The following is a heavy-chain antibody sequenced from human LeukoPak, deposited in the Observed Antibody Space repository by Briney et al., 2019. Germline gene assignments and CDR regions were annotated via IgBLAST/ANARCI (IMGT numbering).Heavy chain of an antibody. V-gene: IGHV4-39*01. D-gene: IGHD3-9*01. J-gene: IGHJ4*02. CDR2: IFSSGST. CDR1: GGSVSSSQNY. Sequence: PSETLSLTCVVSGGSVSSSQNYWGWIRQPPGKGLEWAGTIFSSGSTYYNPSLRTRVSISVDKAKNQFSLDLGSVTAADTAVYYCARVFRPTGYYSNPRSGSFDFWGQGTLVSVSS. CDR3: ARVFRPTGYYSNPRSGSFDF.